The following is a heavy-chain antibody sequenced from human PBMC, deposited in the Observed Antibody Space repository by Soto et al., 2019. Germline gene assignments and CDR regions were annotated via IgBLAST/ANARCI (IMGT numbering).Heavy chain of an antibody. J-gene: IGHJ4*02. CDR1: VFTFGDYA. D-gene: IGHD3-22*01. CDR2: ISWNSGTI. V-gene: IGHV3-9*01. Sequence: GWSLRLACASSVFTFGDYAMHWVRQAPGKGLEWVSGISWNSGTIGYVGSVKGRFTISRDNAKNSLFLQMNSLRVEDTALYYCAKDVYGSSGYYYDSWGQGTLVTVSS. CDR3: AKDVYGSSGYYYDS.